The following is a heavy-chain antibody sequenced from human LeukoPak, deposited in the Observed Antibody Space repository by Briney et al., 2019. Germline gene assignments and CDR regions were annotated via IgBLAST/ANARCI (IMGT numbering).Heavy chain of an antibody. Sequence: SETLSLTCAVYGGSFSGYYWSWIRQPPGKGLEWIGEINHSGSTNYNPSLKSRVTISVDTSKNQFSLKLSSATAADTAVYYCARGRRNYYDRNKFDPWGQGTLVTVSS. CDR3: ARGRRNYYDRNKFDP. D-gene: IGHD3-22*01. CDR1: GGSFSGYY. V-gene: IGHV4-34*01. J-gene: IGHJ5*02. CDR2: INHSGST.